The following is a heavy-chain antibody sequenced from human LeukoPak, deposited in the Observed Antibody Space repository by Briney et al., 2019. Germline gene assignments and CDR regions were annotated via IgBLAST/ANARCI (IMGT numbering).Heavy chain of an antibody. CDR2: ISSSSSTI. D-gene: IGHD6-13*01. J-gene: IGHJ5*02. CDR3: ARGGSSWYRGENWFDP. CDR1: RFTFSSYS. Sequence: GGSLRLSCAASRFTFSSYSMNWVRQAPGKGLEWVSYISSSSSTIYYADSVKGRFTISRDNAKNSLYLQMNSLRDEDTAVYYCARGGSSWYRGENWFDPWGQGTLVTVSS. V-gene: IGHV3-48*02.